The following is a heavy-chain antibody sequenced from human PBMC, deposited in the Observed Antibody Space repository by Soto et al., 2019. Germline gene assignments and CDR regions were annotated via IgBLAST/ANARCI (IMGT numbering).Heavy chain of an antibody. J-gene: IGHJ4*02. Sequence: QVQLVQSGAEVKKPGASVKVSCKASGYTFTGYYMHWVRQAPGQGLEWMGWINPNSGGTNYAQKCQGWVTMTRDTSISTAYMELRRLRSDETAVYYCARAGDSYGYRQGGYPDYWGQGPLVTVSS. CDR2: INPNSGGT. D-gene: IGHD5-18*01. CDR1: GYTFTGYY. CDR3: ARAGDSYGYRQGGYPDY. V-gene: IGHV1-2*04.